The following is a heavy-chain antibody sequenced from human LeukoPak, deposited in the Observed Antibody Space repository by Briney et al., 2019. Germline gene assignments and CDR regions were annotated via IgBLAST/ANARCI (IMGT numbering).Heavy chain of an antibody. V-gene: IGHV4-59*11. CDR1: GGSISSHY. CDR2: IYYSGST. Sequence: PSETLSLTCTVSGGSISSHYWSWIRQPPGKGLEWIGYIYYSGSTNYNPSLKSRVTMSVDTSKNQFSLKLSSVTAADTAVYYCARGGFGYSSSFPFDYWGQGTLVTVSS. CDR3: ARGGFGYSSSFPFDY. D-gene: IGHD6-13*01. J-gene: IGHJ4*02.